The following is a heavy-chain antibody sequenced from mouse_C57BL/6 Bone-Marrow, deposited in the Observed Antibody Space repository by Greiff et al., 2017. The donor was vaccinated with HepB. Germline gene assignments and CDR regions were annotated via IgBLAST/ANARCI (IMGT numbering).Heavy chain of an antibody. V-gene: IGHV1-69*01. CDR1: GYTLTSYW. D-gene: IGHD2-10*02. Sequence: VQLQQPGAELVMPGASVKLSCKASGYTLTSYWMHWVKQRPGQGLEWIGEIDPSDSYTNYNQKFKGKSTLTVDKSSSTAYMQLSSLTSEDSAVYYCAVWYPFAYWGQGTLVTVSA. CDR2: IDPSDSYT. CDR3: AVWYPFAY. J-gene: IGHJ3*01.